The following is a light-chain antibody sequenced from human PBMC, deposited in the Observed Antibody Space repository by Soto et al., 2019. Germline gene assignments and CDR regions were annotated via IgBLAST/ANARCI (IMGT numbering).Light chain of an antibody. J-gene: IGLJ3*02. CDR1: SGFSVGDFC. Sequence: QSVLTQPSSHSASSGASVRLTCILSSGFSVGDFCIRWYQQNPGNPPRYLLYYHSDSNKGQGSGVPSRFSGSTDASANAGILRISGLQPEDEAYYYCGTWHSNARVFGGGTKLTVL. CDR2: YHSDSNK. V-gene: IGLV5-52*01. CDR3: GTWHSNARV.